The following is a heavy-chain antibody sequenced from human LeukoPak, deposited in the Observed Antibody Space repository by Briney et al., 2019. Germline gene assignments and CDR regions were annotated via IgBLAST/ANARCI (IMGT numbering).Heavy chain of an antibody. CDR1: GFTLGDYA. D-gene: IGHD6-19*01. CDR2: IRSKAFGGTT. V-gene: IGHV3-49*04. CDR3: TSLRIAVAGYEGDY. Sequence: PGGSLRLSCTASGFTLGDYAMSWVRQAPGKRLEWVGFIRSKAFGGTTQYAASVKGRFTIARDDSKSIAYLQMNSLKTEDTAVYYCTSLRIAVAGYEGDYWGQGTLVTVSS. J-gene: IGHJ4*02.